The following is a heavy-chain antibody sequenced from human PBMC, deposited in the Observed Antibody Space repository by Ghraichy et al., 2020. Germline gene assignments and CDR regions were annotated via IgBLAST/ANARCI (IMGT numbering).Heavy chain of an antibody. D-gene: IGHD2-2*01. Sequence: GGSLRLSCAASGFTFSSYSMNWVRQAPGKGLEWVSSISSSSSYIYYADSVKGRFTISRDNAKNSLYLQMNSLRAEDTAVYYCARDHRPVPAATYYYYYGMDVWGQGTTVTVSS. J-gene: IGHJ6*02. CDR3: ARDHRPVPAATYYYYYGMDV. V-gene: IGHV3-21*01. CDR2: ISSSSSYI. CDR1: GFTFSSYS.